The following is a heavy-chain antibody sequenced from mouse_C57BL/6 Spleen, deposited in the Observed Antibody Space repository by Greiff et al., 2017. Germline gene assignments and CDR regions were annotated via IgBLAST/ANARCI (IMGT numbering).Heavy chain of an antibody. J-gene: IGHJ2*01. CDR1: GYTFTSYG. V-gene: IGHV1-81*01. CDR3: ARWDWDY. Sequence: QVHVKQSGAELARPGASVKLSCKASGYTFTSYGVSWVKQRTGQGLEWIGEIYPRSGNTYYNEKFKGKATLTADNSSSTAYMELRSLTSEDSAVSFCARWDWDYWGQGTTLTVSS. CDR2: IYPRSGNT. D-gene: IGHD4-1*01.